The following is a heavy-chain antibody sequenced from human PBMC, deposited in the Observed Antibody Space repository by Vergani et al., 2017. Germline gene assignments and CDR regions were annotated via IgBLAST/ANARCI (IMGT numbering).Heavy chain of an antibody. D-gene: IGHD6-19*01. Sequence: EVQLVESGGGLVQPGRSLRLSCAASGLTFDDYAMHWVRQAPGTGLEWVSGISWNSGSIGYADSVKGRFTISRDNAKNSLYLQMNSLRAEDTALYYCAKDGDGSGLMDVLGKGTTVTVSS. J-gene: IGHJ6*04. CDR1: GLTFDDYA. CDR2: ISWNSGSI. CDR3: AKDGDGSGLMDV. V-gene: IGHV3-9*01.